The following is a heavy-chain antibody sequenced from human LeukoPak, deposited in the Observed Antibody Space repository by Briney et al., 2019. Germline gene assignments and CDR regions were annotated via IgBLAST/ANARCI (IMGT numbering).Heavy chain of an antibody. J-gene: IGHJ4*02. CDR1: RYTFTSYD. Sequence: ASVRVSCKASRYTFTSYDINWVREAAGHGLEWMGWMNPNTGRTGYAQKFQGRITMTRDTSINTAYMELTNLRSEDTAIYYCARLSQTPDYYTLGGYYYLGYWGQGTPVTVSS. CDR2: MNPNTGRT. CDR3: ARLSQTPDYYTLGGYYYLGY. V-gene: IGHV1-8*01. D-gene: IGHD3-10*01.